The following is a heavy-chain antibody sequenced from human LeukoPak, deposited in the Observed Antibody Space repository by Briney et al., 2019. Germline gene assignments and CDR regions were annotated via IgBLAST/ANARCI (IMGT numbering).Heavy chain of an antibody. CDR1: GSIFAKYW. CDR2: IYHDDPDP. D-gene: IGHD6-19*01. V-gene: IGHV5-51*01. CDR3: ARRGVRYSSGWYGGDDAFDI. J-gene: IGHJ3*02. Sequence: GASLQISSEGSGSIFAKYWIGWVRQLPGKSLEVMGIIYHDDPDPRYSPSFRGQVTISVGRSINTAYLQWRSLKASDTAMYYWARRGVRYSSGWYGGDDAFDIWGQGTMVTVSS.